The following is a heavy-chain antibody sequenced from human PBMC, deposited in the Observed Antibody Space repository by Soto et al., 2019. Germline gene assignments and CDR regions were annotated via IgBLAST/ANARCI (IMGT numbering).Heavy chain of an antibody. J-gene: IGHJ4*02. CDR1: GFTFSRYG. Sequence: QVQLVESGGGVVQPGTSLRLSCAPSGFTFSRYGMHWVRQAPGKGLEWVAVIWYDGSKQYYADSVEGRSTISRDNSKNTLFLQMNSLRAEDTAVYYCARDPGVTNYYFDYWGQGTLVTVSS. CDR2: IWYDGSKQ. V-gene: IGHV3-33*01. CDR3: ARDPGVTNYYFDY. D-gene: IGHD2-21*02.